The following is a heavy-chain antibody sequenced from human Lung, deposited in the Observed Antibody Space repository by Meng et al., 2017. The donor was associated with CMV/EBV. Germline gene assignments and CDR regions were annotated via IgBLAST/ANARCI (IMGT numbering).Heavy chain of an antibody. CDR3: ASSLSGDLGEAYYYSALDV. J-gene: IGHJ6*02. CDR1: GGSFGSFY. D-gene: IGHD7-27*01. V-gene: IGHV4-34*01. CDR2: INHSGSA. Sequence: SXTLSLXCAVSGGSFGSFYWSWIRKPPGKGLEWIGAINHSGSANYNPSLKRRVTISADTSKNQFSLRLTSVTAADTAVYYCASSLSGDLGEAYYYSALDVXGQGXTVTVSS.